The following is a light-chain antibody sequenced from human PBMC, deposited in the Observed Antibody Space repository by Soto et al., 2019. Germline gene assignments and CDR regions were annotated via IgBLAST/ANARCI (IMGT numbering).Light chain of an antibody. V-gene: IGKV3-20*01. Sequence: EVVLTQSPGTLSLSPGERATLSCRASQSVSNNYFAWYQQKPGQAPRLLIFDSSDRATGIPDSFSGSGSGTEFTPTISRLEPEDSAVYYCQQYGSSPPYTFGQGTKLEIK. CDR3: QQYGSSPPYT. J-gene: IGKJ2*01. CDR2: DSS. CDR1: QSVSNNY.